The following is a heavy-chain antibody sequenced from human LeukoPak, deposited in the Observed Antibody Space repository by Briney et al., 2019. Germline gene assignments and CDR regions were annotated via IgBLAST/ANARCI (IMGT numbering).Heavy chain of an antibody. CDR3: ARGSCSGGSCSGWFDP. Sequence: SETLSLTCAVYGGSFSGYYWSWIRQPPGKGLEWIGEINHSGSTNYNPSLKSRVTISEDTSKNQFSLKLSSVTAADTAVYYCARGSCSGGSCSGWFDPWGQGTLVTVSS. CDR2: INHSGST. D-gene: IGHD2-15*01. CDR1: GGSFSGYY. V-gene: IGHV4-34*01. J-gene: IGHJ5*02.